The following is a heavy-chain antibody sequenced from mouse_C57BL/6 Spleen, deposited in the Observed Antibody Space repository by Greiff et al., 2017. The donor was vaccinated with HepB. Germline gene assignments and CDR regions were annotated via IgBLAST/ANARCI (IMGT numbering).Heavy chain of an antibody. J-gene: IGHJ4*01. V-gene: IGHV1-52*01. CDR1: GYTFTSYW. CDR2: IDPSDSET. D-gene: IGHD1-1*01. Sequence: VQLQQPGAELVRPGSSVKLSCKASGYTFTSYWMHWVKQRPIQGLEWIGNIDPSDSETHYNQKFKDKATLTVDKSSSTAYMQLSSLTSEDSAVYYCARDYGSSYLYAMDYWGQGTSVTVSS. CDR3: ARDYGSSYLYAMDY.